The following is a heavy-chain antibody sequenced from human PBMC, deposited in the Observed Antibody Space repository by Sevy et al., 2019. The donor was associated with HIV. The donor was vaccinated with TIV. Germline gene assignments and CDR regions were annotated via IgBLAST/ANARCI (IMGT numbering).Heavy chain of an antibody. CDR1: GFTFSSAW. CDR2: IKSEFDGGAI. CDR3: ITDPAYRGYDEEVINYYFYGMDV. J-gene: IGHJ6*02. D-gene: IGHD5-12*01. Sequence: GGSLRLSCTASGFTFSSAWMSWVRQAPGKGLEWVGHIKSEFDGGAIDYAEPVKGRFSISREDSKNTVYLQMNSLKTEDPAVYYCITDPAYRGYDEEVINYYFYGMDVWGQGTTVTVSS. V-gene: IGHV3-15*01.